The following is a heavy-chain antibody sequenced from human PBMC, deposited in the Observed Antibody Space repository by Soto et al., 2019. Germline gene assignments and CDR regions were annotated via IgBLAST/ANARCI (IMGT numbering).Heavy chain of an antibody. J-gene: IGHJ5*02. V-gene: IGHV1-2*02. CDR2: INPNSGGT. D-gene: IGHD6-19*01. Sequence: QVQLVQSGAEVKKPGASVKVSCKGSGYTFTGHYMHWVRQAPGQGLEWMGRINPNSGGTNYAQKFQGRVTMTRDTSISTFYMDLTSLRSDDTAVYYCARGGSYSSGSYNWFDPWGQGTLVTVSS. CDR3: ARGGSYSSGSYNWFDP. CDR1: GYTFTGHY.